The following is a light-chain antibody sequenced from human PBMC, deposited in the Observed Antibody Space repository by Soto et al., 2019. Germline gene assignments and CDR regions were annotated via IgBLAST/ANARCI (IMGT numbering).Light chain of an antibody. CDR3: QQRGSWPQLT. J-gene: IGKJ4*01. V-gene: IGKV3-11*01. Sequence: DILLTQSPATLSVSPGERATLSCRASQSVGSSLAWFQQKPGQAPRLLIYDASNRATGIPARFSGSGSGTDFTLTISSLEPEDFAVYYCQQRGSWPQLTFGGGTKVDI. CDR2: DAS. CDR1: QSVGSS.